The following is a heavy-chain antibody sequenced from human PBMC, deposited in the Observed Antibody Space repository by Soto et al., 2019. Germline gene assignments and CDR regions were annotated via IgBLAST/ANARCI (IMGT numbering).Heavy chain of an antibody. CDR2: IYHSGST. V-gene: IGHV4-38-2*02. Sequence: SETLSLTCSVSGYSISSGYYWGWIRQPPGKGLEWIGSIYHSGSTYYNPSLKSRVTISVDTSKNQFYLKLSSVTAEDTAVYYCARVRSRFLEWLSVYYYYGMDVWGQGTTVT. J-gene: IGHJ6*01. CDR1: GYSISSGYY. CDR3: ARVRSRFLEWLSVYYYYGMDV. D-gene: IGHD3-3*01.